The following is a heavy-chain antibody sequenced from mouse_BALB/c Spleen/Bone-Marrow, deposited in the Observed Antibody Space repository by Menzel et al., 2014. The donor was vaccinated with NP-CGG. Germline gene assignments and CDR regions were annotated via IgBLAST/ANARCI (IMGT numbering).Heavy chain of an antibody. CDR1: GYTFTSYW. V-gene: IGHV1-7*01. Sequence: VQLQQSGAELAKPGASVKMSCKASGYTFTSYWMHWVKQRPGQGLGWIGYINPSTGYTEYNQKFKDKATLTADKSSSTAFMQLSSMTSEDAAVYYCGRSEDGYDSFAYWGQGTLVTVSA. CDR2: INPSTGYT. D-gene: IGHD2-2*01. CDR3: GRSEDGYDSFAY. J-gene: IGHJ3*01.